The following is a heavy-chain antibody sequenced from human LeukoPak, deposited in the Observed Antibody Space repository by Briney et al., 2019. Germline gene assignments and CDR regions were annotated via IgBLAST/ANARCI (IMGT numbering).Heavy chain of an antibody. V-gene: IGHV3-7*01. J-gene: IGHJ4*02. CDR1: GYTFSSYW. D-gene: IGHD3-16*01. Sequence: GGSLRLSCAASGYTFSSYWMSWVRQAPGKGLEWVANIKQDGSEKYYVDSVKGRFTISRDNAKNSLYLQMDSLRAEDTALYYCASGRQLGYWGQGPLVTVSS. CDR3: ASGRQLGY. CDR2: IKQDGSEK.